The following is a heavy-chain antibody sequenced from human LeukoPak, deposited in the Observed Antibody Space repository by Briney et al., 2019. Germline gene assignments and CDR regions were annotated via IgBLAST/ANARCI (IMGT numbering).Heavy chain of an antibody. CDR2: IYTSGST. CDR1: GGSISSGSYY. J-gene: IGHJ4*02. V-gene: IGHV4-61*02. Sequence: PSQTLSLTCTVSGGSISSGSYYWSWIRQPAGKGLEWIGRIYTSGSTNYNPSLKSRVTISVDTSKNQFSLKLSSVTAADTAVYYCASFQDLIGIVGAAVDYWGQGTLVTVSS. CDR3: ASFQDLIGIVGAAVDY. D-gene: IGHD1-26*01.